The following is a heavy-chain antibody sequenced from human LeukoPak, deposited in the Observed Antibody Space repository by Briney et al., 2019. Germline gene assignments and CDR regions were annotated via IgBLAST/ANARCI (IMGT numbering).Heavy chain of an antibody. CDR1: GYSFTSYW. CDR2: IYPGDSDT. V-gene: IGHV5-51*01. CDR3: ARLLTYYYDSSGYYPYYFDY. J-gene: IGHJ4*02. Sequence: GESLKISCKGSGYSFTSYWIGWVRQMPGKGLEWMGIIYPGDSDTRYSPSFQGQVTISADKSISTAYLQWSSLKASDTAMHYCARLLTYYYDSSGYYPYYFDYWGQGTLVTVSS. D-gene: IGHD3-22*01.